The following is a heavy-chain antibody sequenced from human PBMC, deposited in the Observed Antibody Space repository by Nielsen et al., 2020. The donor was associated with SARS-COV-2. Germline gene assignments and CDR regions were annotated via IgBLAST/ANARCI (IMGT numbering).Heavy chain of an antibody. D-gene: IGHD7-27*01. V-gene: IGHV3-23*01. CDR2: ISSST. J-gene: IGHJ6*02. Sequence: GESLKISCVVSGFTISTYGMSWVRQAPGKGLEWVSAISSSTYYADSVKGRFTVSRDNSKNTLYLQMNSLRAEDTAVYYCARDNWGRMDVWGQWTTVTVSS. CDR3: ARDNWGRMDV. CDR1: GFTISTYG.